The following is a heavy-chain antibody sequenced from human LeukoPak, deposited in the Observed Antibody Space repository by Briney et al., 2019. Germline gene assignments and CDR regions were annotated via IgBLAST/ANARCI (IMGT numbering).Heavy chain of an antibody. J-gene: IGHJ4*02. Sequence: GGSLRLSCAACGFTFSDRWMHWVRAAPGRGLVGVSHIFTDGSTASYADIVRGRFISCRDSAKNTLYLQMNSRRAEDTAVYYGARSLLAHSDYWGQGTLVTVSS. V-gene: IGHV3-74*01. CDR3: ARSLLAHSDY. D-gene: IGHD2-15*01. CDR2: IFTDGSTA. CDR1: GFTFSDRW.